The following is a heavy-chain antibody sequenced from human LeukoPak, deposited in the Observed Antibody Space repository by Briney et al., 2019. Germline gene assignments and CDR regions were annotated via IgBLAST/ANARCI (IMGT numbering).Heavy chain of an antibody. CDR3: VREMVTIGPQD. CDR1: GFTFDDYA. Sequence: GGSLRLSCAASGFTFDDYAMHWVRQAPGKGLEWVSLISGDGGSTYYADSVKGRFTISRDNSKNSLYLQMNSLRTEDAALYYCVREMVTIGPQDWGQGTLVTVSS. D-gene: IGHD5-24*01. V-gene: IGHV3-43*02. J-gene: IGHJ1*01. CDR2: ISGDGGST.